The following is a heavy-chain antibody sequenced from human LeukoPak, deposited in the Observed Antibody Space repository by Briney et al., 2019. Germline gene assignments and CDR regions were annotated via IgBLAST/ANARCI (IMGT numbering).Heavy chain of an antibody. CDR3: TRDRSYGY. J-gene: IGHJ4*02. D-gene: IGHD3-10*01. CDR1: GFTFSNAW. Sequence: GGSLRLSCAASGFTFSNAWMSWVRQAPGKGLEWVGRIKSKTDGGTTDYAAPVKGRFTISRDDPNNTLYLQMNSLETEDTALYYCTRDRSYGYWGQGTLVTVSS. V-gene: IGHV3-15*01. CDR2: IKSKTDGGTT.